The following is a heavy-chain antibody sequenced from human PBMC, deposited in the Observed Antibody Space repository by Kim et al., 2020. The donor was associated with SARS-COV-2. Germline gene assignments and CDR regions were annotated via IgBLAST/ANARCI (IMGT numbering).Heavy chain of an antibody. CDR1: GFTFSHYC. CDR3: AKSLTTTGRFFHYYEMD. D-gene: IGHD3-3*01. J-gene: IGHJ6*01. V-gene: IGHV3-30*18. Sequence: GGSLRLSCAASGFTFSHYCMHWVRQAPGKGLEWVAIITNNGSIQNYADSLKGRFTISRDNSKNTLFLQMNSLRPEDTAVYYCAKSLTTTGRFFHYYEMD. CDR2: ITNNGSIQ.